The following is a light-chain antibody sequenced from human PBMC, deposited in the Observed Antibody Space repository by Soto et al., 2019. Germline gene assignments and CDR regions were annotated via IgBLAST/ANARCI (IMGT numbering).Light chain of an antibody. CDR1: SSDIGAYNY. V-gene: IGLV2-8*01. J-gene: IGLJ3*02. Sequence: QSGLTQPPSASGSPGQSVTISCTGTSSDIGAYNYVSWFQQHPGEAPKLIISEVNKRPSGVPDRFSGSKSGNTASLTVSGLQAEDEADYYCTSYGGRDNLMFGGGTKLTVL. CDR3: TSYGGRDNLM. CDR2: EVN.